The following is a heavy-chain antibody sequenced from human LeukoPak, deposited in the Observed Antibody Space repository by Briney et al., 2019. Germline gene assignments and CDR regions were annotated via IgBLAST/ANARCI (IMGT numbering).Heavy chain of an antibody. CDR1: GFTFSSYA. V-gene: IGHV3-23*01. J-gene: IGHJ4*02. CDR3: AKGDPITIFGVVPFDY. CDR2: ISGSGGST. Sequence: GGSLRLSCAASGFTFSSYAMSWVRKAPGKGLEWVSAISGSGGSTYYADSVKGRFTISRDNSKNTLYLQMNSLRAEDTAVYYCAKGDPITIFGVVPFDYWGQGTLVTVSS. D-gene: IGHD3-3*01.